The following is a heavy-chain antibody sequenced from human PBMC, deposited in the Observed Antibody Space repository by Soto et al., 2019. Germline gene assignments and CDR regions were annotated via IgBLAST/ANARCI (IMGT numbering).Heavy chain of an antibody. CDR2: ISPIFGTA. CDR1: GGTFSSYA. CDR3: ARSPTTIVVVIRDAFDI. V-gene: IGHV1-69*06. Sequence: QVQLVQSGAEVKKPGSSVKVSCKASGGTFSSYAISWVRQAPGQGLEWMGGISPIFGTANYAQKFQGRVTITADKSTSTADMELSSLRSEDTAVYYCARSPTTIVVVIRDAFDIWGQGTMFTVSS. J-gene: IGHJ3*02. D-gene: IGHD3-22*01.